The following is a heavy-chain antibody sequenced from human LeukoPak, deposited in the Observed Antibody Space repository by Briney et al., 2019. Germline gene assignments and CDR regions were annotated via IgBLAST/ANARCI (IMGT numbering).Heavy chain of an antibody. Sequence: GESLKISCKDSGYXFTSYWICWVRQMPGKGLEWMGMIHPGDSDTRYSPYFQGQVTISADKSINTAYLQWSSLKAPDTAMYYCARSRAPGAADAFDIWGQGTMVTVSS. CDR2: IHPGDSDT. J-gene: IGHJ3*02. V-gene: IGHV5-51*06. D-gene: IGHD7-27*01. CDR3: ARSRAPGAADAFDI. CDR1: GYXFTSYW.